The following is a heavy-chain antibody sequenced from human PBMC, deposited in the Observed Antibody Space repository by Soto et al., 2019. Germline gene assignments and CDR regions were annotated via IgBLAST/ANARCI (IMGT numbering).Heavy chain of an antibody. Sequence: PGGSLRLSCAASGFTFSDHYMDWVRQAPGKGLEWIARSRNKANSYTIEYAASVKGRFILSRDDSKNSLYLQMNSLKSEDTAVYYCARSPGSGPRHFHYWGQGT. D-gene: IGHD1-26*01. CDR2: SRNKANSYTI. V-gene: IGHV3-72*01. J-gene: IGHJ4*02. CDR1: GFTFSDHY. CDR3: ARSPGSGPRHFHY.